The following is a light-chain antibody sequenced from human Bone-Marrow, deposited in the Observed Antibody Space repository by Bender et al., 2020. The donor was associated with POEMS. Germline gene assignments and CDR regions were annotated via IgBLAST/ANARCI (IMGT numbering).Light chain of an antibody. CDR1: SSDVGGYNL. CDR2: AVT. J-gene: IGLJ2*01. V-gene: IGLV2-23*02. Sequence: QSALTQPASVSGSPGQSITISCTGSSSDVGGYNLVSWYQQHPGKAPKLMIYAVTKRPSGVSSRFSGSKSGNMASLTIFGLQAEDDADYYCCSYAGRPTVFGGGTKVTVL. CDR3: CSYAGRPTV.